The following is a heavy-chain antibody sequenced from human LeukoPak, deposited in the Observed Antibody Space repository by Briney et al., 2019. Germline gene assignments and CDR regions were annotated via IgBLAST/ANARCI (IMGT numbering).Heavy chain of an antibody. CDR3: TTPTTVTTASR. J-gene: IGHJ4*02. Sequence: PGGSLRLSCAASGFIFSGSAMHWVRQASGKGLEWVGRIRSKPNKYATEYAASVKGRFTISRDDSQNTTYLQMNSLKTEDTAVYYCTTPTTVTTASRWGQGTLVTVSS. D-gene: IGHD4-17*01. V-gene: IGHV3-73*01. CDR2: IRSKPNKYAT. CDR1: GFIFSGSA.